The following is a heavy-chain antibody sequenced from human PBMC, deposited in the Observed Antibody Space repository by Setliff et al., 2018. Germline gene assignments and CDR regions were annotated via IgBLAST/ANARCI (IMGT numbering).Heavy chain of an antibody. Sequence: ASVKVSCKASGYSFSDFYMHWVRQVPGRGPEWMGSINPKSGVTRYAQNFQGRVTMTTDTSTNTAYMELRSLRSDDTAVYYCARAPRLEWILPTFDYWGQGTPVTVSS. V-gene: IGHV1-2*02. J-gene: IGHJ4*02. CDR3: ARAPRLEWILPTFDY. CDR1: GYSFSDFY. D-gene: IGHD3-3*01. CDR2: INPKSGVT.